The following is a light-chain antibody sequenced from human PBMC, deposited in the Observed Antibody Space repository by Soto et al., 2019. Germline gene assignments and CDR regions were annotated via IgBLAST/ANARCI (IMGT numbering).Light chain of an antibody. CDR2: DAS. CDR1: QSVSSY. CDR3: QQRSNGPPVT. Sequence: EIVLTQSPATLSLSPGERATLSCRASQSVSSYLAWYQQKPGQAPRLLIYDASSRATGIPARFSGSGSGTDFKLTISSLEPEDFAVYYCQQRSNGPPVTFGQGTKLEIK. V-gene: IGKV3-11*01. J-gene: IGKJ2*01.